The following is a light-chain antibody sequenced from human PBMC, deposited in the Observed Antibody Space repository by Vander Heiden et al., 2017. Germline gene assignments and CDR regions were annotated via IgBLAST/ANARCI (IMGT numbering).Light chain of an antibody. Sequence: ENLLTQSPATLSLSPGERVLLSCRASQLVNNYLAWYQQKPGLARRLLICYAFNRATGIPARFSGSGSGKDFTLTIDSLEPEDFAVYYCQQRSSWPYTFGQGTKLEIK. J-gene: IGKJ2*01. CDR1: QLVNNY. V-gene: IGKV3-11*01. CDR2: YAF. CDR3: QQRSSWPYT.